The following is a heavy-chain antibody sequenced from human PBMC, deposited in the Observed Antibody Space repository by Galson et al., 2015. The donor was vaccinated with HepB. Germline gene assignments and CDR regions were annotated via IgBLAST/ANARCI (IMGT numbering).Heavy chain of an antibody. CDR1: DELSDFY. J-gene: IGHJ4*02. CDR3: ARNGFDL. D-gene: IGHD2-8*01. V-gene: IGHV4-34*01. Sequence: ETLSLTCAVPDELSDFYWSWIRQPPDMGLEWLGEITRSGNANYNPSLKSRVTISVDTSKSHFYLKMTSLSAADTAVYYCARNGFDLWGQGTLVTVFS. CDR2: ITRSGNA.